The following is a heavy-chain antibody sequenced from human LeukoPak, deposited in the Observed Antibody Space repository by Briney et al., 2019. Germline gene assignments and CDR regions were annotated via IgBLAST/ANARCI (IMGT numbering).Heavy chain of an antibody. D-gene: IGHD6-19*01. CDR1: GYTFTSYG. J-gene: IGHJ3*02. CDR3: AREPQYSSGWLDAFDI. CDR2: ISAYNGNT. V-gene: IGHV1-18*01. Sequence: GASVKVSCKASGYTFTSYGISWVRQAPGQGLEWMGWISAYNGNTNYAQKLQGRVTMTTDTSTGTAYMELRSLRSDDTAVYYCAREPQYSSGWLDAFDIWGQGTMVTVSS.